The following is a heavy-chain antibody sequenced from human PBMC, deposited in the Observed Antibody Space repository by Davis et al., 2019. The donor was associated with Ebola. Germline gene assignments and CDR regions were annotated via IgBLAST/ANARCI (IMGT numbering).Heavy chain of an antibody. CDR1: GFTFSSYS. V-gene: IGHV3-21*01. CDR3: AKGGDFDY. D-gene: IGHD1-26*01. Sequence: GESLKISCAASGFTFSSYSMNWVRQAPGKGLEWVSSISSSSSYIYYADSVKGRFTISRDNSKNTLYLQMNSLRAEDTAVYYCAKGGDFDYWGQGTLVTVSS. CDR2: ISSSSSYI. J-gene: IGHJ4*02.